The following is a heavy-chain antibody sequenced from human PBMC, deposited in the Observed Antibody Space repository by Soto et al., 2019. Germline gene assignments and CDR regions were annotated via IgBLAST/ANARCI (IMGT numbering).Heavy chain of an antibody. CDR3: ARWGATAGLDV. CDR1: GFTFRRFV. V-gene: IGHV3-30*19. CDR2: TSYDGSNT. Sequence: QVQLVESGGGVVQPSTSLILSCVGSGFTFRRFVIHWVRQAPGKGLEWVALTSYDGSNTYYDDSVKGRFTIYRDNSRNSVDLQMDLLRLEDTALYYFARWGATAGLDVWGQGTLVSVSS. D-gene: IGHD3-16*01. J-gene: IGHJ4*02.